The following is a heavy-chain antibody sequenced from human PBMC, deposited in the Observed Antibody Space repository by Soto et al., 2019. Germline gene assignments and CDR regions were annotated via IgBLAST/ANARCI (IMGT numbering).Heavy chain of an antibody. Sequence: PGGSLRLSCAASGFTFSSYSMNWVRQAPGKGLEWVSYISSSSSTIYYADSVKGRFTISRDNAKNSLYLEMNSLRDEDTAVYYCASHYDMWSGYLSPVDYWGQGTLVTVSS. J-gene: IGHJ4*02. V-gene: IGHV3-48*02. CDR2: ISSSSSTI. D-gene: IGHD3-3*01. CDR1: GFTFSSYS. CDR3: ASHYDMWSGYLSPVDY.